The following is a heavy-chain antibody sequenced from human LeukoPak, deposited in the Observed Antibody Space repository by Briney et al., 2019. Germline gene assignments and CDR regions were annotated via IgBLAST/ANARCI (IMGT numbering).Heavy chain of an antibody. CDR2: IYTSGST. J-gene: IGHJ5*02. CDR1: GGSISGYY. D-gene: IGHD2/OR15-2a*01. V-gene: IGHV4-4*07. CDR3: ARLTKFLTTYYPTP. Sequence: PSETLSLTCTVSGGSISGYYWSWIRQPAGKGLEWIGHIYTSGSTNYSPSLMSRVTMSVDTSKNQFSLKLNSVTASDTAIYYCARLTKFLTTYYPTPWGQGTLVTVSS.